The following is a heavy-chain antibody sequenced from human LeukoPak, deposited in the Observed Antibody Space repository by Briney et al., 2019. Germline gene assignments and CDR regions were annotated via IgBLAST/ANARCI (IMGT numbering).Heavy chain of an antibody. CDR1: GGTFSSYA. D-gene: IGHD3-22*01. CDR3: ARVGKTYYYDSYYFDY. V-gene: IGHV1-69*01. J-gene: IGHJ4*02. CDR2: IIPIFGTA. Sequence: GSSVKVSCKASGGTFSSYAISWVRQAPGQGLEWMGGIIPIFGTANYAQKFQGRVTITADESTSTAYMELSSLRSEDTAVYYCARVGKTYYYDSYYFDYWGQGTLVTVSS.